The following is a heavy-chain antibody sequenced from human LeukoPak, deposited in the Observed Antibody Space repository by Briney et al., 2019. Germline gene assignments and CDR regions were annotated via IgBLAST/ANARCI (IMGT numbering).Heavy chain of an antibody. J-gene: IGHJ4*02. CDR1: GGSFSGYY. CDR2: INHSGST. Sequence: SETLSLTCAVYGGSFSGYYWSWIRQPPGKGLEWIGEINHSGSTNYNPSLKRRVTISVDTSKNQFSLKLSSVTAADTAVYYCARGSSWYFDYWGQGTLVTVSS. D-gene: IGHD6-13*01. V-gene: IGHV4-34*01. CDR3: ARGSSWYFDY.